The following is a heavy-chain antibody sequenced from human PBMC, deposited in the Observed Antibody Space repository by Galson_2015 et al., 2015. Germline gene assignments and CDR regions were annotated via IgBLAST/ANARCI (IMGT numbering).Heavy chain of an antibody. V-gene: IGHV1-18*01. Sequence: SVKVSCKASGYTFTSYGISWVRQAPGQGLEWMGWISAYNGNTNYAQKLQGRVTMTTDTSTSTAYMELRSLRSDDTAVYYCARFYYYDSSGYYPFHYWGQGTLVTVSS. J-gene: IGHJ4*02. CDR2: ISAYNGNT. D-gene: IGHD3-22*01. CDR3: ARFYYYDSSGYYPFHY. CDR1: GYTFTSYG.